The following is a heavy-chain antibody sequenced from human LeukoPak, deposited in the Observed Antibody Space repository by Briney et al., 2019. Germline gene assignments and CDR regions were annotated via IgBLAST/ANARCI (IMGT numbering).Heavy chain of an antibody. V-gene: IGHV1-2*02. D-gene: IGHD2-15*01. J-gene: IGHJ6*03. CDR1: GYTFTGYY. CDR2: INPHSGGT. CDR3: ARGVVAATFYYYMDV. Sequence: ASVKVSCKPSGYTFTGYYIQWVRQAPGQGLEWMGWINPHSGGTNYAPKFQGKVSMTRDTSISTAYMELSRLRSDDTAVYYCARGVVAATFYYYMDVWGKGTTVTVSS.